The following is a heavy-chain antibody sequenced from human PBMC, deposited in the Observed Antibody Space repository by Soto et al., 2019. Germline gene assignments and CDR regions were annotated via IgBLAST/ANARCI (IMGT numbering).Heavy chain of an antibody. Sequence: QVQLVESGGGVVQPGRSLRLSCAASGFTFSSYGMHWVRQAPGKGLEWVAVISYDGSNKYYADSVKGRFTISRDNPKNTLYLQMNSLRAEDTAVYYCAKLSYYDSSGYYPDDYWGQGTLVTVSS. CDR3: AKLSYYDSSGYYPDDY. CDR1: GFTFSSYG. CDR2: ISYDGSNK. D-gene: IGHD3-22*01. V-gene: IGHV3-30*18. J-gene: IGHJ4*02.